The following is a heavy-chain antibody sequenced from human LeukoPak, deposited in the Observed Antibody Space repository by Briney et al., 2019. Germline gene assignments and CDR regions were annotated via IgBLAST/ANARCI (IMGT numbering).Heavy chain of an antibody. V-gene: IGHV3-53*01. Sequence: TGGSLRLSCAASGVTVSSNYMSWVRQAPGKGLEGVSVIYSGGSTYYADSVKGRFTISRDNSKNTLYLQMNSLRAEDTAVYYCASRAYWGQGTLVTVSS. CDR3: ASRAY. CDR2: IYSGGST. CDR1: GVTVSSNY. J-gene: IGHJ4*02.